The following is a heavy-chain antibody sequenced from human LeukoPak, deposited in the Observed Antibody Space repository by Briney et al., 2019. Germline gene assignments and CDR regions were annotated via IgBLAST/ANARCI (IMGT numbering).Heavy chain of an antibody. CDR1: GFTFSSYA. Sequence: GGSLRLSCAASGFTFSSYAMHWVRQAPGKGLEWVAVISYDGSNKYYADSVKGRLTISRDNSKNTLYLQMNSLRAEDTAVYYCARNYYDSSGYYGYWGQGTLVTVSS. CDR3: ARNYYDSSGYYGY. V-gene: IGHV3-30*14. J-gene: IGHJ4*02. CDR2: ISYDGSNK. D-gene: IGHD3-22*01.